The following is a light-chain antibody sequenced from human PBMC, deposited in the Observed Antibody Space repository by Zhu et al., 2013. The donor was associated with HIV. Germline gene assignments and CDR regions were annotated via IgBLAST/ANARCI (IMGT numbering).Light chain of an antibody. Sequence: EIVLTQSPVTLSVSPGERVILSCRASQSVASNLAWYQQKPGQAPRLLIYGASTRATGIPARFSGSGSGTDFTLTINSLQAEDVAVYYCQQYYSTPLTFGGGTKVEIK. CDR2: GAS. CDR1: QSVASN. V-gene: IGKV3-15*01. CDR3: QQYYSTPLT. J-gene: IGKJ4*01.